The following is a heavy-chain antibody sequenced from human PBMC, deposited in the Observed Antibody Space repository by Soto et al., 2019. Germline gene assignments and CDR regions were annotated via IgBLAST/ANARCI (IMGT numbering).Heavy chain of an antibody. J-gene: IGHJ6*02. D-gene: IGHD4-17*01. Sequence: QVQLVQSGAEVKKPGSSVKVSCKASGGTFSSYAISWVRQAPGQGLEWMGGIIPIFGTANYAQKFQGRVTITADESTSTAYMELGSLRSEDTAVYYCARRTVTTGPSYYYYGMDVWGQGTTVTVSS. CDR2: IIPIFGTA. V-gene: IGHV1-69*12. CDR1: GGTFSSYA. CDR3: ARRTVTTGPSYYYYGMDV.